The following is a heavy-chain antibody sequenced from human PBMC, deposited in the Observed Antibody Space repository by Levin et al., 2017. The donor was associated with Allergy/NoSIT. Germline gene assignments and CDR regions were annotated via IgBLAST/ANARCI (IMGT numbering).Heavy chain of an antibody. J-gene: IGHJ4*02. D-gene: IGHD2-2*02. CDR2: IYTSGST. CDR3: ARERCSSSSTSCYTLGFDY. Sequence: SQTLSLTCTVSGGSISSYYWSWIRQPAGKGLEWIGRIYTSGSTNYNPSLKSRVTMSVDTSKNQFSLKLSSVTAADTAVYYCARERCSSSSTSCYTLGFDYWGQGTLVTVSS. CDR1: GGSISSYY. V-gene: IGHV4-4*07.